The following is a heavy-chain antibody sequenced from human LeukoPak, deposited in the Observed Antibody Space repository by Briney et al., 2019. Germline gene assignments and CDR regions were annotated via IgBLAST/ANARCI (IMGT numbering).Heavy chain of an antibody. V-gene: IGHV4-59*12. D-gene: IGHD3-10*01. CDR3: AKSNGYGLVDI. J-gene: IGHJ3*02. CDR2: IYYSGGT. Sequence: SETLSLTCTVSGGSISSYYWSWIRQPPGKGLEWIGYIYYSGGTNYKSSLKSRVTISLDTSRNQFSLKLNSVTAADTAVYYCAKSNGYGLVDIWGQGTMVTVSS. CDR1: GGSISSYY.